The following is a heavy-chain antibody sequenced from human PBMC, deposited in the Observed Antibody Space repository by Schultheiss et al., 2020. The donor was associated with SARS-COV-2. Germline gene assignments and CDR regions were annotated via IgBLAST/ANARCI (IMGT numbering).Heavy chain of an antibody. D-gene: IGHD4-23*01. J-gene: IGHJ3*02. CDR1: GFTFSSYS. V-gene: IGHV3-21*01. CDR3: ARDPYGGIDDAFDI. CDR2: ISSSSSYI. Sequence: GGSLRLSCADSGFTFSSYSMNWVRQAPGKGLEWVSSISSSSSYIYYADSVKGRFTISRDNAKNSLYLQMNSLRAEDTAVYYCARDPYGGIDDAFDIWGQGTMVTVSS.